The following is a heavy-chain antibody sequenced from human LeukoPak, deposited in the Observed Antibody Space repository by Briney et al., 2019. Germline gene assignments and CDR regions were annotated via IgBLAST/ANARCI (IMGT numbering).Heavy chain of an antibody. J-gene: IGHJ6*02. Sequence: GGSLRLSCAASGFTFSNYGMNWVRQAPGKGLEWVSYISSSSSYIYYADSVKGRFTISRDNSKNTLYLQMNSLRAEDTAVYYCARDRGYADYYYYGMDVWGQGTTVTVSS. D-gene: IGHD5-18*01. CDR3: ARDRGYADYYYYGMDV. CDR2: ISSSSSYI. CDR1: GFTFSNYG. V-gene: IGHV3-21*04.